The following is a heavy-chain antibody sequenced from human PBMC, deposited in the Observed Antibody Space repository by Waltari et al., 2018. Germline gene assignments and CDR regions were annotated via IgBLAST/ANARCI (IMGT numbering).Heavy chain of an antibody. V-gene: IGHV1-2*06. CDR1: RYTFTKYF. J-gene: IGHJ3*02. D-gene: IGHD6-6*01. Sequence: QVQLLQPGAEVKKPASSVKVSCQASRYTFTKYFTQWVRQGPGQGLEWMGRINPNSGGTNYAQKFQGRVTMTRDTSIITAYMELSRLRSDDTAVYYCAREPLIAAHDAFDIWGQGTMVTVSS. CDR2: INPNSGGT. CDR3: AREPLIAAHDAFDI.